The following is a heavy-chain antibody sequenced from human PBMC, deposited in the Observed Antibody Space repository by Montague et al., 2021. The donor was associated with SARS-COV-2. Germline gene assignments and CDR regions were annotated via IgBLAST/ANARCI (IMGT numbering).Heavy chain of an antibody. J-gene: IGHJ5*01. V-gene: IGHV4-34*01. D-gene: IGHD3-22*01. CDR3: AGGVDDVSIVVIVLDGACNWFDS. CDR1: GGPFSGYH. CDR2: VNHSGST. Sequence: SETLSLTCAVYGGPFSGYHWSWIRRPPGKGLEWIGEVNHSGSTNYNPSLKSRVTISADTSKNQFSLRLNSVTAADTAVYYCAGGVDDVSIVVIVLDGACNWFDSWGQGTLVTVSS.